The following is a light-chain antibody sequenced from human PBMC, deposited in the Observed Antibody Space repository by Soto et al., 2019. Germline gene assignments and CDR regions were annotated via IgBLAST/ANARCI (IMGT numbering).Light chain of an antibody. J-gene: IGKJ5*01. CDR3: QQRSTWIT. Sequence: EIVLTQSPATLSLSPGERATLSCRASQSVSSYLAWYQQKPCQAPRLLIYDASNRATGIPARFSGSGSGTDCTLTISSLEPEDFAVYYCQQRSTWITFGQGTRLEIK. CDR2: DAS. V-gene: IGKV3-11*01. CDR1: QSVSSY.